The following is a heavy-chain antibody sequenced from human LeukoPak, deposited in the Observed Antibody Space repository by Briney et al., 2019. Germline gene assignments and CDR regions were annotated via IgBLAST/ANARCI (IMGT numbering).Heavy chain of an antibody. CDR2: TSGSGGST. Sequence: GGSLRPSCAASGFTFSSYAMSWVRQAPGKGLEWVSATSGSGGSTYYADSVKGRFTISRDNSKNTLYLQMNSLRAEDTAVYYCAKGERIFLWDSSGLTGAFDIWGQGTMVTVSS. CDR3: AKGERIFLWDSSGLTGAFDI. J-gene: IGHJ3*02. D-gene: IGHD3-22*01. V-gene: IGHV3-23*01. CDR1: GFTFSSYA.